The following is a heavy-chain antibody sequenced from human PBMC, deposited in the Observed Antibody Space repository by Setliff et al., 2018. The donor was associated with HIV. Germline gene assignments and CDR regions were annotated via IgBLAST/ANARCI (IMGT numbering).Heavy chain of an antibody. D-gene: IGHD3-22*01. J-gene: IGHJ4*02. CDR2: ISSSSSTI. CDR1: GCAFSSYG. V-gene: IGHV3-48*01. Sequence: GGSLRLSCAASGCAFSSYGMHWVRQAPGKGLEWVSYISSSSSTIYYADSVKGRFTISRDNAKNSLYLQMNSLRAEDTAVYYCARGSRDSGYRYWGQGTLVTVSS. CDR3: ARGSRDSGYRY.